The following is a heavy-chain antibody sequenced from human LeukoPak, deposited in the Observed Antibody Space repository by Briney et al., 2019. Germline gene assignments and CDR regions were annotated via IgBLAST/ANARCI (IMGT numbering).Heavy chain of an antibody. CDR1: GGTFSSYA. J-gene: IGHJ6*02. V-gene: IGHV1-69*13. D-gene: IGHD5-12*01. CDR3: ARDRKDIVATIREYYYYYYGMDV. Sequence: ASVKVSCKASGGTFSSYAISWVRQAPGQGLEWMGGIIPIFGTANYAQKFQGRVTITADESTSTAYMELSSLRSEDTAVYYCARDRKDIVATIREYYYYYYGMDVWGQGTTVIVSS. CDR2: IIPIFGTA.